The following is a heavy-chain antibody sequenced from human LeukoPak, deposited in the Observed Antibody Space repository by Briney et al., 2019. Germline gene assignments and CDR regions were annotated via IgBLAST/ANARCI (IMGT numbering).Heavy chain of an antibody. CDR3: ARQADFWSGRDVDY. J-gene: IGHJ4*02. Sequence: SETLSLTCTVSGGSISSYYWSWIRQPPGKGLEWIGYIYYSGSTNYNPSLKSRVTISVDTSKNQFSLKLSSVTAADTAVYYCARQADFWSGRDVDYWGQGTLVTVSS. CDR2: IYYSGST. V-gene: IGHV4-59*08. D-gene: IGHD3-3*01. CDR1: GGSISSYY.